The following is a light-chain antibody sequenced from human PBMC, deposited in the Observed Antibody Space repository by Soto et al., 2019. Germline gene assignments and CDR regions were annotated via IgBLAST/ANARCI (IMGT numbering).Light chain of an antibody. CDR3: QQYGSSPRT. CDR2: DAS. V-gene: IGKV3-20*01. J-gene: IGKJ1*01. Sequence: EIVMTQSPATLSVSPGERAPLSSRASQSLSSSQLAWYQQKPGQAPRLLIHDASSRATGISDRFTGSGSGTDFTLTITTLEPEDFAVYYCQQYGSSPRTFGLGTKVDIK. CDR1: QSLSSSQ.